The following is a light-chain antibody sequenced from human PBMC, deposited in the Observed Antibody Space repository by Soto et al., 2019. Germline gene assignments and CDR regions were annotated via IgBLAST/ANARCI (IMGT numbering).Light chain of an antibody. CDR1: QSISSL. J-gene: IGKJ5*01. CDR2: KAS. CDR3: QDYNSYPLA. Sequence: DIQMTQSPSTLSASVGDRVTITCRASQSISSLLAWYQQKPGRAPTRLIYKASTLESGVPSRFSGSGSETAFNITISSLQSDDSATYYCQDYNSYPLAVGQGTRLEMK. V-gene: IGKV1-5*03.